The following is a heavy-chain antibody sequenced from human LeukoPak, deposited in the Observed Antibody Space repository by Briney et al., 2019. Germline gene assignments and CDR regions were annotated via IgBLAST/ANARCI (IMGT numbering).Heavy chain of an antibody. CDR1: GGSFSGYY. CDR2: INHSGST. Sequence: SETLSLTCAVYGGSFSGYYWSWIRQPPGKGLEWIGEINHSGSTNYNPSLKSRVTISVDTSKNQFSLKLSSVTAADTAVYYCARVGIVVVPAASPPLFDPWGQGTLVTVSS. V-gene: IGHV4-34*01. CDR3: ARVGIVVVPAASPPLFDP. J-gene: IGHJ5*02. D-gene: IGHD2-2*01.